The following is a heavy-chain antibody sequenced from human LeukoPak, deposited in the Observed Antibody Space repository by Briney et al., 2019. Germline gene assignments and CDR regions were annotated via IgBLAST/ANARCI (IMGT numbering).Heavy chain of an antibody. CDR3: ARETEEWLVRGGIGSFDP. D-gene: IGHD6-19*01. CDR1: GYTFTGYY. J-gene: IGHJ5*02. V-gene: IGHV1-2*02. CDR2: INPNSGGT. Sequence: GASLRVSCKASGYTFTGYYMHWVRQAPGKGLEWMGWINPNSGGTNYAQKLKGRVTMSRDTSIITAYMELSRLRSDDTAVYYCARETEEWLVRGGIGSFDPWGQGNLVTVSS.